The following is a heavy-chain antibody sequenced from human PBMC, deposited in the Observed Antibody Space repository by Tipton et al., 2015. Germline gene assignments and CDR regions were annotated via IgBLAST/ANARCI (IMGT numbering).Heavy chain of an antibody. CDR1: GGSVSSARYY. V-gene: IGHV4-61*01. J-gene: IGHJ3*02. CDR2: INYSGST. CDR3: ARDPDAFDI. Sequence: TLPLTCTVSGGSVSSARYYWSWIRQPPGKGLEWIGCINYSGSTTYNPSLKSRVTISVDTSKNQFSLKLSSVTAADTAVYYCARDPDAFDIWGQGTMVTVSS.